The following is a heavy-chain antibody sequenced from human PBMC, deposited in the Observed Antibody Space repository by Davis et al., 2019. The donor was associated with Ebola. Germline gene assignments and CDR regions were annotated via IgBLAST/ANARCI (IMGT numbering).Heavy chain of an antibody. J-gene: IGHJ4*02. V-gene: IGHV1-2*04. CDR1: GYTFTGYY. D-gene: IGHD1-26*01. Sequence: ASVKVSCKASGYTFTGYYMHWVRQAPGQGLEWMGWINPNSGDTNYAKKFQGWVTMTRDTSISTAYMELSRLRSDDTAVYYCARGVGATRRVFDYWGQGTLVTVSS. CDR3: ARGVGATRRVFDY. CDR2: INPNSGDT.